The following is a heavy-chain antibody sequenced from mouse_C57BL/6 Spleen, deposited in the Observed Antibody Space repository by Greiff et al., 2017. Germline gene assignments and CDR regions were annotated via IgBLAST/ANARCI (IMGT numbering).Heavy chain of an antibody. CDR3: ARAPSYYYGSHWYFDV. V-gene: IGHV3-6*01. D-gene: IGHD1-1*01. J-gene: IGHJ1*03. Sequence: ESGPGLVKPSQSLSLTCSVTGYSITSGYYWNWIRQFPGNKLEWMGYISYDGSNNYNPSLKNRISITRDTSKNQFFLKLNSVTTEDTATYYCARAPSYYYGSHWYFDVWGTGTTVTVSS. CDR2: ISYDGSN. CDR1: GYSITSGYY.